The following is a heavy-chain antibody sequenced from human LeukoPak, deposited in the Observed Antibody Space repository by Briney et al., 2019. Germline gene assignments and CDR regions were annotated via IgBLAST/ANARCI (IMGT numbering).Heavy chain of an antibody. Sequence: GGSLRLSCAASGFTVSSNYMSWVRQAPGKGLEWVSVIYSGGSTYYADSVKGRFTISRDNSKNTLYLQMNSLRAEDTAVYYCARAPGQVVADYYFDYWGQGTLVTVSS. J-gene: IGHJ4*01. CDR2: IYSGGST. CDR1: GFTVSSNY. D-gene: IGHD2-15*01. CDR3: ARAPGQVVADYYFDY. V-gene: IGHV3-53*01.